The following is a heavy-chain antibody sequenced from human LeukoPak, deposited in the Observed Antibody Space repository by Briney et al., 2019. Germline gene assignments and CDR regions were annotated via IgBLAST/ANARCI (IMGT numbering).Heavy chain of an antibody. V-gene: IGHV4-34*01. J-gene: IGHJ4*02. CDR3: ARGLPKRYYYDSSGYYY. CDR2: INHSGST. D-gene: IGHD3-22*01. Sequence: PSETLSLTCAVYGGSFSGYYWSWIRQPPGKGLEWIGEINHSGSTNYNPSLKSRVTISVDTSKNQFSLKLSSVTAADTAVYYCARGLPKRYYYDSSGYYYWGQGTLVTVSS. CDR1: GGSFSGYY.